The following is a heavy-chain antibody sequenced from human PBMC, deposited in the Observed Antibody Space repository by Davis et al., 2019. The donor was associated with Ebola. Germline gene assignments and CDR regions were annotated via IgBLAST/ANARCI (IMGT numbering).Heavy chain of an antibody. J-gene: IGHJ6*02. D-gene: IGHD3-3*01. CDR2: INHSGST. Sequence: GSLRLSCAVYGGSFSGYYWSWIRQPPGKGLEWIGEINHSGSTNYNPSLKSRVTISVDTSKNQFSLKLSSVTAADTAVYYCARATIFGVVTDYGMDVWGQGTTVTVSS. V-gene: IGHV4-34*01. CDR1: GGSFSGYY. CDR3: ARATIFGVVTDYGMDV.